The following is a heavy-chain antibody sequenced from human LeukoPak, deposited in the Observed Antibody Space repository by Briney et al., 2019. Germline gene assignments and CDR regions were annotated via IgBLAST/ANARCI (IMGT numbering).Heavy chain of an antibody. CDR2: IYTSGST. CDR3: AREKSGYSYALDY. V-gene: IGHV4-4*07. Sequence: SETLSLTCTVSGDSISNYYWSWIRQPAGKGLEWIGRIYTSGSTNYNPSLKSRVTMPVDTSKNQFSLKVSSVTAADTAVYYCAREKSGYSYALDYWGQGTLVTVSS. J-gene: IGHJ4*02. D-gene: IGHD5-18*01. CDR1: GDSISNYY.